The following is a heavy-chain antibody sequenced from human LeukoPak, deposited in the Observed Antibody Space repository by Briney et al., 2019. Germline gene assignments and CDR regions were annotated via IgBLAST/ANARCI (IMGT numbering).Heavy chain of an antibody. CDR2: ISSSSSYI. D-gene: IGHD2-2*01. V-gene: IGHV3-21*01. CDR3: ARQLGPTVVVPAAIAYGMDV. CDR1: GFTFSSYS. J-gene: IGHJ6*02. Sequence: GGSLRLSCAASGFTFSSYSMNWVRQAPGKGLEWVSSISSSSSYIYHADSVKGRFTISRDNAKNSLYLQMNSLRAEDTAVYYCARQLGPTVVVPAAIAYGMDVWGQGTTVTVSS.